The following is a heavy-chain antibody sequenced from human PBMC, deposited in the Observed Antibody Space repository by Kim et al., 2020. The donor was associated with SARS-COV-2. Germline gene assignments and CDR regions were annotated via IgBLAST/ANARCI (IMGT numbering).Heavy chain of an antibody. J-gene: IGHJ6*02. CDR3: ARDSGTYYDFWSGYSGYGMDV. V-gene: IGHV1-2*02. Sequence: ASVKVSCKASGYTFTGYYMHWVRQAPGQGLEWMGWINPNSGGTNYAQKFQGRVTMTRDTSISTAYMELSRLRSDDTVVYYCARDSGTYYDFWSGYSGYGMDVWGQGTTVTVSS. CDR1: GYTFTGYY. D-gene: IGHD3-3*01. CDR2: INPNSGGT.